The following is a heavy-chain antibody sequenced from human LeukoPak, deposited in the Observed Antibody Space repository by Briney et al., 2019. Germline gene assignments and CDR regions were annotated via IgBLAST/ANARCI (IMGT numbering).Heavy chain of an antibody. D-gene: IGHD3-10*01. CDR3: ARVTQTDWGVIHY. V-gene: IGHV4-61*08. J-gene: IGHJ4*02. Sequence: SETLSLTCTVSGGSVNTGGYYWTWIRQPPGKGLEWIGYVYYTGSTNYNPSLESRVTISVDTSRNQFSLKLSSVSAADTAIYYCARVTQTDWGVIHYWGQGTLVTVAS. CDR2: VYYTGST. CDR1: GGSVNTGGYY.